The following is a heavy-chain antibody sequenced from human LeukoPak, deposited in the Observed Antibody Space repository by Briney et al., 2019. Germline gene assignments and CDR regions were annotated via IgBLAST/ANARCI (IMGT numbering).Heavy chain of an antibody. V-gene: IGHV1-8*01. Sequence: GASVKVSCKASGYTFTSYDINWVRQATGQGLEWMGWMNPNSGYTGYAQKFQGRVTMTRNTSITTAYMELSSLRSADTAVYYCAMLPYNWNDDGNIDYWGQGTLVTVSS. D-gene: IGHD1-20*01. CDR1: GYTFTSYD. J-gene: IGHJ4*02. CDR3: AMLPYNWNDDGNIDY. CDR2: MNPNSGYT.